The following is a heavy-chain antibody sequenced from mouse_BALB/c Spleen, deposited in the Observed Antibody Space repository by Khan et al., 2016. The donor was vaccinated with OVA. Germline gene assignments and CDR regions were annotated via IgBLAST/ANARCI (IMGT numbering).Heavy chain of an antibody. J-gene: IGHJ3*01. V-gene: IGHV1-34*01. CDR3: AMGTFDY. CDR1: GYSFTTYY. CDR2: IDPFNGGN. Sequence: VQLQQSGPELMKPGASVKISCKASGYSFTTYYMHWVKQSHGKSLEWIGYIDPFNGGNDYNQKFKGKATLTVDKSSSTAYMHLSSLTSEDSAVYYCAMGTFDYWGQGTLVTVSA. D-gene: IGHD3-3*01.